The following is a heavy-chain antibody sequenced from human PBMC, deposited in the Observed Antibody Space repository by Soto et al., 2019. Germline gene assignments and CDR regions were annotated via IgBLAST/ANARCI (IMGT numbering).Heavy chain of an antibody. Sequence: ASVKVSCKASGYTFTSYGISWVRQAPGQGLEWMGWISAYNGNTNHPQSLQGRVTMTTDTSRNTAYMELRSLRSDDTAVYYCARHRFNYYDNTVYYYFDYWGQGTLVTVSS. D-gene: IGHD3-22*01. V-gene: IGHV1-18*04. CDR1: GYTFTSYG. CDR3: ARHRFNYYDNTVYYYFDY. CDR2: ISAYNGNT. J-gene: IGHJ4*02.